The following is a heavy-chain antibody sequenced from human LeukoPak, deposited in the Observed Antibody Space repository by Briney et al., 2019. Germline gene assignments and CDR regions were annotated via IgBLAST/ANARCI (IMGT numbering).Heavy chain of an antibody. CDR3: ARVLSRGMSSGYYSPFDY. CDR1: GFTFSSYA. D-gene: IGHD3-22*01. CDR2: ISYDGSNK. J-gene: IGHJ4*02. V-gene: IGHV3-30-3*01. Sequence: GGSLRLSCEASGFTFSSYAMHWVRQAPGKGLERVAVISYDGSNKYYADSVKGRFTISRDNSKNTLYLQMNSLRAEDTAVYYCARVLSRGMSSGYYSPFDYWGQGTLVTVSS.